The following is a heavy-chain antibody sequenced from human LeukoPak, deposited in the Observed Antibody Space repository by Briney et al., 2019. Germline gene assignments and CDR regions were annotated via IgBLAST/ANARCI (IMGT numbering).Heavy chain of an antibody. CDR2: TWYDGSNK. D-gene: IGHD3-10*01. J-gene: IGHJ4*02. CDR3: ARFEGSQTLDY. Sequence: GRSLRLSCAASGFSFSIYGMHWVRQAPGKGLEWVAVTWYDGSNKYSAHSVKGHFTITRYKYKKTMYLQMNSLRAEDTAVYYCARFEGSQTLDYWGEGSLVTVSS. V-gene: IGHV3-33*01. CDR1: GFSFSIYG.